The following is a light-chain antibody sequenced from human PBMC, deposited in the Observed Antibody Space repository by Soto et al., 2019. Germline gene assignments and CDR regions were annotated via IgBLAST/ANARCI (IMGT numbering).Light chain of an antibody. CDR1: QSAGTN. CDR2: GAF. J-gene: IGKJ5*01. Sequence: EIVLTQAPATLSLSPGERATLSCRASQSAGTNLAWYQQKPGQAPRLLIHGAFTRATGIPARFSGSGSGTEFTLTISSLQSEDFAVFYCQQYNQWPITFGQGTRLEIK. V-gene: IGKV3-15*01. CDR3: QQYNQWPIT.